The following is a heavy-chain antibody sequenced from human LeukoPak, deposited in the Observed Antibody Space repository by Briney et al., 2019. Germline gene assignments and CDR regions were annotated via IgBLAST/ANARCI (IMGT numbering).Heavy chain of an antibody. Sequence: GGSLRLSCAASGFTVSSNYMSWVRQAPGKGLEWVSVIYSGGSTYYAHSVKGRFTISRDNSKNTLYLQMNSLRAEDTAVYYCARGPYGSGSHYDYWGPGTLVTVSS. D-gene: IGHD3-10*01. J-gene: IGHJ4*02. V-gene: IGHV3-53*01. CDR1: GFTVSSNY. CDR2: IYSGGST. CDR3: ARGPYGSGSHYDY.